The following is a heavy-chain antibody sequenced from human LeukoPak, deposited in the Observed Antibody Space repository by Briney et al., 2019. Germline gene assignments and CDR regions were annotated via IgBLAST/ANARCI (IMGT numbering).Heavy chain of an antibody. CDR1: GFTFTSYV. V-gene: IGHV3-23*01. J-gene: IGHJ4*02. D-gene: IGHD3-10*01. CDR3: AKASRISTLRDYFDY. Sequence: GGSLRLSCAASGFTFTSYVMSWVRQAPGKGLEWVSAISGSGGTTYYADSVKGRFTISRDNSKNTLYLHMNSLRAEDTAVYYCAKASRISTLRDYFDYWGQGTLVTVSS. CDR2: ISGSGGTT.